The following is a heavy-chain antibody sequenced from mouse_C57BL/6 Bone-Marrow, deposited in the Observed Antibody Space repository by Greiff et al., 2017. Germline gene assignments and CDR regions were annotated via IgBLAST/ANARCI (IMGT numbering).Heavy chain of an antibody. Sequence: EVQRVESGGGLVQPGGSLKLSCAASGFTFSDYYMYWVRQTPEKRLEWVAYISNGGGSTYYPDTVKGRFTISRDNAKNTLYLQMSRLKSEDTAMYYCARLYCYGSSYAMDYSCQGTSVTVSS. D-gene: IGHD1-1*01. J-gene: IGHJ4*01. CDR3: ARLYCYGSSYAMDY. CDR2: ISNGGGST. V-gene: IGHV5-12*01. CDR1: GFTFSDYY.